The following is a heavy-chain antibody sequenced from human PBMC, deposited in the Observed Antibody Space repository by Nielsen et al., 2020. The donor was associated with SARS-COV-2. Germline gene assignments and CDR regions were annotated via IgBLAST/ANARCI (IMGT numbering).Heavy chain of an antibody. CDR1: GYTFTHYY. CDR3: ARDRRAEIDY. J-gene: IGHJ4*02. Sequence: ASVKVSCKASGYTFTHYYIYWVRQAPGQGLEWMGMINSSDGDTSYAQKFQGRVTMTRDTSTSTVYMDLSSLRSEDTAVYYCARDRRAEIDYWGQGTLVTVSS. CDR2: INSSDGDT. V-gene: IGHV1-46*01.